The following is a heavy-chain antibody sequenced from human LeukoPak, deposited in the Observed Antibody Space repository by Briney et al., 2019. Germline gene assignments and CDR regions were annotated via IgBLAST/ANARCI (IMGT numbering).Heavy chain of an antibody. CDR3: VRESCSGGSCTYDPFDI. CDR1: GFSFSSYS. V-gene: IGHV3-30-3*01. D-gene: IGHD2-15*01. J-gene: IGHJ3*02. Sequence: PGGSLRLSCVASGFSFSSYSIHWVRRVPGKGLEWVAVMSVNGVNKYYADSVRGRFTVSRDIFKNTQFLQMNSLRFEDTAVYFCVRESCSGGSCTYDPFDIWGHGTMVTVST. CDR2: MSVNGVNK.